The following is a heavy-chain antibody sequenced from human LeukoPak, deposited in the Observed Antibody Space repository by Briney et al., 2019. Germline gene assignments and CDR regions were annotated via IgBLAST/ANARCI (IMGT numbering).Heavy chain of an antibody. D-gene: IGHD3-22*01. CDR1: RFTFSTYG. CDR2: IRGSGGST. CDR3: AKSSYYDSSGYYREYYFDF. V-gene: IGHV3-23*01. Sequence: GGSLRLSCAASRFTFSTYGMGWVRQAPGKGLEWVSSIRGSGGSTNYADSVKGRFTISRDNSKNTLYLQMNSLRDEDTAVYYCAKSSYYDSSGYYREYYFDFWGQGTLVTVSS. J-gene: IGHJ4*02.